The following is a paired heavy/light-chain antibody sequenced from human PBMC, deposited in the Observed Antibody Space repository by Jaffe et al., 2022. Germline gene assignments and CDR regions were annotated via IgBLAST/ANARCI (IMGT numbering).Light chain of an antibody. V-gene: IGLV6-57*02. CDR1: SGSIASNY. J-gene: IGLJ3*02. CDR2: EDN. CDR3: QSFVGSNPWV. Sequence: NFMLSQPPSLSESPGKTVTISCTASSGSIASNYVQWYQQRPGSAPTTLIYEDNQKPSGVPDRFSGSIDSSSNSAFLTISGLKTEDEADYYCQSFVGSNPWVFGGGTRLNVL.
Heavy chain of an antibody. V-gene: IGHV3-74*01. CDR1: GFTFSSYW. J-gene: IGHJ4*02. CDR3: TRTSGAGPDF. CDR2: INPDGSVT. Sequence: DVQLVESGGGLVQPGGSLRLSCETSGFTFSSYWMHWVRQAPGKGLVWVARINPDGSVTHFADSVKGRFSLSRDDAKKTLYLRMASLRVEDTAVYYCTRTSGAGPDFWGQGTLVTVSS. D-gene: IGHD3-10*01.